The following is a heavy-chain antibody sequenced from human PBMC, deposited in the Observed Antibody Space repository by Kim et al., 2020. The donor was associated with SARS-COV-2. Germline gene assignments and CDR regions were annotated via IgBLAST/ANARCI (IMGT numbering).Heavy chain of an antibody. J-gene: IGHJ4*02. CDR3: ARPGSESAWGYFYY. Sequence: SETLSLTCTVSGGSITTYRWTWIRQPPGKGLEWIGFINDSGNTNYNPSLRSRVTITKDTSKNQFSLRLSSVTAADTALYYCARPGSESAWGYFYYWGQGT. CDR1: GGSITTYR. D-gene: IGHD7-27*01. CDR2: INDSGNT. V-gene: IGHV4-59*08.